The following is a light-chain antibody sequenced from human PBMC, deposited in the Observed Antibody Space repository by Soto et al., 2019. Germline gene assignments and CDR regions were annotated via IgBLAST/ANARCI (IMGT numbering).Light chain of an antibody. J-gene: IGLJ3*02. Sequence: QSVLTQPPSASASLGASVTLTCTLSSDYSKYKVDWYQQRPGKGPRFVMRVGTGGIVGSKGDGVPDRFSVLGSGLNRYLTIKNIQEEDESDYHCGADHGSGSNFVRVFGGGTKLTVL. CDR2: VGTGGIVG. V-gene: IGLV9-49*01. CDR3: GADHGSGSNFVRV. CDR1: SDYSKYK.